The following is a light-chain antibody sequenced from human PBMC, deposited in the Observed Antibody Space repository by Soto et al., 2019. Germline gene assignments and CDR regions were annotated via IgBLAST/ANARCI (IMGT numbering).Light chain of an antibody. CDR2: DAS. V-gene: IGKV1-33*01. Sequence: DIQMTQSPSSLSASVGDRVTITCQASQDISNYLNWHQQKPGKAPKLLIYDASNLETGVPSRFSGSGSGTDFTFTISSLQTEDIATYYCQQYDNLPTWTFGQGTKVEIK. CDR1: QDISNY. CDR3: QQYDNLPTWT. J-gene: IGKJ1*01.